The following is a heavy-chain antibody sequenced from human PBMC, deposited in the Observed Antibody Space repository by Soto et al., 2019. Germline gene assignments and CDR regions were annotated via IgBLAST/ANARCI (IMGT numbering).Heavy chain of an antibody. CDR2: INGRSNYV. CDR3: AREDGVVGSSSAFDH. D-gene: IGHD1-26*01. Sequence: EVQVVESGGGLVKPGGSLRLSCIFSGFTFSTYTMNWVRQAPGKGLEWVSSINGRSNYVYYADSVKGRFTISRDNAKNSLYLQMNRLRAEDTAIYYCAREDGVVGSSSAFDHWGLGTLVTVSS. V-gene: IGHV3-21*01. J-gene: IGHJ4*02. CDR1: GFTFSTYT.